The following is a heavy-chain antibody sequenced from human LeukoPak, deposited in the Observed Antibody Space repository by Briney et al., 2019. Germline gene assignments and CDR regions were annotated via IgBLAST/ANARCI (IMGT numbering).Heavy chain of an antibody. J-gene: IGHJ4*02. CDR3: ARSGSGYYYANYFDY. CDR2: IYYSGST. V-gene: IGHV4-30-4*08. Sequence: SQTLSLTCTVSGGSISSGDYYWSWIRQPPGKGLEWIGYIYYSGSTYYNPSLKSRVTISVDTSKNQFSLKLSSVTAADTAVYYRARSGSGYYYANYFDYWGQGTLVTVSS. CDR1: GGSISSGDYY. D-gene: IGHD3-22*01.